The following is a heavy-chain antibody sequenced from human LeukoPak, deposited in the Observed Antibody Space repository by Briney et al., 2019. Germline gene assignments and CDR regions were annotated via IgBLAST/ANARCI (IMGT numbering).Heavy chain of an antibody. CDR3: ARDAQRGVDYSNSLRY. CDR1: GFIFSHYG. D-gene: IGHD4-11*01. J-gene: IGHJ4*02. CDR2: KWSDGTNQ. Sequence: GGSLRLSCAASGFIFSHYGMHWVRQAPGKGLEWVAVKWSDGTNQYYGDSVKGRFTISRDDSQKTVFLEMNSLTTEDTAMYYCARDAQRGVDYSNSLRYWGQGTLVTVSS. V-gene: IGHV3-33*01.